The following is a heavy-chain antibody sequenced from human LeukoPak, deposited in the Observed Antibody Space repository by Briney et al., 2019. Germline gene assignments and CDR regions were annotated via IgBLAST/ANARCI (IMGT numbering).Heavy chain of an antibody. Sequence: SETLSFTCAVYGGSFSGYYWNWIRQSAGKGLEWIGRIYSSGSTNYNPSLKSRLTISVDTSKNQLSLKLSSVTAADTAVYYCARDWGSSWYRGYFDYWGQGTLVTVSS. CDR2: IYSSGST. V-gene: IGHV4-4*07. CDR1: GGSFSGYY. J-gene: IGHJ4*02. CDR3: ARDWGSSWYRGYFDY. D-gene: IGHD6-13*01.